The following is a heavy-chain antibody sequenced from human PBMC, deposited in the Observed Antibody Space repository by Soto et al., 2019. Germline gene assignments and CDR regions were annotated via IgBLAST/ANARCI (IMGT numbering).Heavy chain of an antibody. CDR2: IDTSGENT. CDR3: ATRPLDSGGHYFDY. Sequence: EVQLVESGGGLVQPGVSLRLSCAASGFTFSRFAISWVRQTPENGLEWVSTIDTSGENTYYTDSVKGRFTIARDNSKNTLYLQMDRLRAEDSAFLYWATRPLDSGGHYFDYWGQGTLITGSS. D-gene: IGHD3-10*01. CDR1: GFTFSRFA. V-gene: IGHV3-23*04. J-gene: IGHJ4*02.